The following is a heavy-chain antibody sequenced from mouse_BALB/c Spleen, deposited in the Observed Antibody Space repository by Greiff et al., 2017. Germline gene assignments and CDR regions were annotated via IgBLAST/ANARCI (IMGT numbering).Heavy chain of an antibody. Sequence: QVQLQQSGAELVKPGASVKMSCKASGYTFTSYWMHWVKQRPGQGLEWIGVIDPSDSYTSYNQKFKGKATLTVDTSSSTAYMQLSSLTSEDSAVYYCTREGLRAWFAYWGQGTLVTVSA. D-gene: IGHD2-4*01. CDR1: GYTFTSYW. V-gene: IGHV1S127*01. J-gene: IGHJ3*01. CDR3: TREGLRAWFAY. CDR2: IDPSDSYT.